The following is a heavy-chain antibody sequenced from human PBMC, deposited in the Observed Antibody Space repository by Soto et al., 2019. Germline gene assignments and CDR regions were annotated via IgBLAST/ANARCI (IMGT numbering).Heavy chain of an antibody. CDR1: GYILTNYW. CDR3: ARRMSGPPAILDMYYGMHV. Sequence: GESLMISCKASGYILTNYWIGWVREMRGKGVEWRGMMYPGGSQIRYSPSFEGQVTISADRSVSTAYLHWSNLKTSDTAIYYCARRMSGPPAILDMYYGMHVWGQGTTVTVSS. D-gene: IGHD2-2*02. V-gene: IGHV5-51*03. CDR2: MYPGGSQI. J-gene: IGHJ6*02.